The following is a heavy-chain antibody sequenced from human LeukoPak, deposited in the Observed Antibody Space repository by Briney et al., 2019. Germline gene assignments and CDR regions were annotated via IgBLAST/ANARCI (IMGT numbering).Heavy chain of an antibody. D-gene: IGHD2/OR15-2a*01. CDR1: GGSASSDY. CDR3: ARHPFSSPFDY. CDR2: ILHTENS. Sequence: SETLSLTCTVSGGSASSDYWSWIRQPPGKGLEWIGYILHTENSHYSPSLKTRATISLATSKNQFSLKLTSVTAADTAVYFCARHPFSSPFDYWGQGTLVTVSS. V-gene: IGHV4-59*08. J-gene: IGHJ4*02.